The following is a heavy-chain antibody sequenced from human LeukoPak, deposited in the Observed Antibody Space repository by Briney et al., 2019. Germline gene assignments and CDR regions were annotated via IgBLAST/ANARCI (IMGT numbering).Heavy chain of an antibody. CDR1: GFTFSSYA. V-gene: IGHV3-30-3*01. D-gene: IGHD6-19*01. J-gene: IGHJ4*02. CDR3: AREPVAGLAGYFDY. CDR2: ISYDGSNK. Sequence: GRSLRLSCAASGFTFSSYAMHWVRQAPGKGLEWVAVISYDGSNKYYADSVKGRFTISRDNSKNTLYLQMNSLRAEDTAVYYCAREPVAGLAGYFDYWGQGTLVTVSS.